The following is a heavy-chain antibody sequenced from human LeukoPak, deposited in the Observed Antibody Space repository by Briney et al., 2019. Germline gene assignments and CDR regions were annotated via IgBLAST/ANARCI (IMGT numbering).Heavy chain of an antibody. CDR3: ARDRGYSDGSSDI. D-gene: IGHD5-18*01. CDR2: IIPIFGTA. CDR1: GGTFSSYA. J-gene: IGHJ3*02. V-gene: IGHV1-69*05. Sequence: VASVKVSCKASGGTFSSYAISWVRQAPGQGLEWMGGIIPIFGTANYAQKFQGRVTITTDESTSTAYMELSSLRSEDTAVYYCARDRGYSDGSSDIWGQGTMVTVSS.